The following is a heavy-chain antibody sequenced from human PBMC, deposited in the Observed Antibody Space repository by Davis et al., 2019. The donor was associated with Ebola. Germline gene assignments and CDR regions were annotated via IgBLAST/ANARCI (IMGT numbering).Heavy chain of an antibody. V-gene: IGHV4-31*03. CDR1: GGSISSGGYY. D-gene: IGHD3-3*01. CDR3: ARGGITIFGVVIHNWFDP. CDR2: IYYSGST. Sequence: PSETLSLTCTVSGGSISSGGYYWSWIRQHPGKGLEWIGYIYYSGSTYYNPSLKSRVTISVDTSKNQFSLKLSSVTAADTAVYYCARGGITIFGVVIHNWFDPWGQGTLVTVSS. J-gene: IGHJ5*02.